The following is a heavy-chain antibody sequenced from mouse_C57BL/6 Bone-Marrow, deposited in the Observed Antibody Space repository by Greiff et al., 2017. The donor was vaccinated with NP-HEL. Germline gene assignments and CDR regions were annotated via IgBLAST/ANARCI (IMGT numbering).Heavy chain of an antibody. CDR1: GFSLSTFGMG. D-gene: IGHD4-1*01. Sequence: QVTLKESGPGILQPSQTLSLTCSFSGFSLSTFGMGVGWIRQPSGKGLEWLAHIWWDDDKYYNPAMQSRLTISKDTSKNQVFLKIANVDTADTATYYCARIVNWDGYYFDYWGQGTTLTVSS. V-gene: IGHV8-8*01. CDR3: ARIVNWDGYYFDY. CDR2: IWWDDDK. J-gene: IGHJ2*01.